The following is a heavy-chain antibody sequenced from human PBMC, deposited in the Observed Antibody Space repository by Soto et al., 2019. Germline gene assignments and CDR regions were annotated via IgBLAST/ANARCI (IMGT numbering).Heavy chain of an antibody. CDR3: TTDAPKNRN. V-gene: IGHV3-15*01. CDR1: GFSFSNAW. J-gene: IGHJ4*02. CDR2: IKSKTDGGTT. Sequence: EVQLVESGGGLVQPGGSLRLSCVASGFSFSNAWMSWVRQAPGKGLEWVGRIKSKTDGGTTAYAPPVKGRFTISRDDSKNLFYLKIKNQKIEDTAVYYCTTDAPKNRNGGQGPLVTVPS.